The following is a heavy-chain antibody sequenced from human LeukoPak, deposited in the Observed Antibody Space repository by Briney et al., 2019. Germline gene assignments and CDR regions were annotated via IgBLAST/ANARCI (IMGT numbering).Heavy chain of an antibody. CDR3: ARSDGYNFNFDY. Sequence: PGGSLRLSRAASGFTVSSNYMSWVRQAPGKGLEYVSVIYSGGSTYYADSVKGRFTISRDNSKNTLYLQINCLRAEDTAVYYCARSDGYNFNFDYWGQGTLVTVSS. J-gene: IGHJ4*02. CDR2: IYSGGST. CDR1: GFTVSSNY. D-gene: IGHD5-24*01. V-gene: IGHV3-53*01.